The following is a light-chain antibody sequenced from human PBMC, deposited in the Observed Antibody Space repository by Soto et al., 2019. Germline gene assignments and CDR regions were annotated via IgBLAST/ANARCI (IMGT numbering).Light chain of an antibody. Sequence: QSALTQPASVTWSPGPSITISGTGIGSDVGGYDYVSWYQLHPGKAPNLMVFEVSNRPSGVSYRFSGSKSGNTASLTISGLQAEDEADYFCSSYSISTAYLFGTGTKVTVL. CDR3: SSYSISTAYL. CDR2: EVS. V-gene: IGLV2-14*01. CDR1: GSDVGGYDY. J-gene: IGLJ1*01.